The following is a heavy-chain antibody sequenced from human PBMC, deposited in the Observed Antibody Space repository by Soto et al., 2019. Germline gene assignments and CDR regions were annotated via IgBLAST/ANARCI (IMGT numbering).Heavy chain of an antibody. CDR3: ARSGPGGYIDY. CDR1: GEDISRIKAA. J-gene: IGHJ4*02. D-gene: IGHD3-22*01. CDR2: TYYRYKLYN. Sequence: SRTDTCSVSGEDISRIKAAWNWIRHSPTRGLEWRGRTYYRYKLYNHYAVSVKSRITVNPDTSKNQFSLQLNSVTPEDTAVYYCARSGPGGYIDYCGQGALVTVSS. V-gene: IGHV6-1*01.